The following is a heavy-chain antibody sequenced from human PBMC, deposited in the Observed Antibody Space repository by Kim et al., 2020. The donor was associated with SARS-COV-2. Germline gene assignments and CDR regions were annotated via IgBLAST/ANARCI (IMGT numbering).Heavy chain of an antibody. CDR2: IYPGDSDT. D-gene: IGHD3-3*01. CDR1: GYSFTSYW. V-gene: IGHV5-51*01. CDR3: AREVTIFGVDRPDYYYYGMDV. Sequence: GESLKISCKGSGYSFTSYWIGWVRQMPGKGLEWMGIIYPGDSDTRYSPSFQGQVTISADKSISTAYLQWSSLKASDTAMYYCAREVTIFGVDRPDYYYYGMDVWGQGTTVTVSS. J-gene: IGHJ6*02.